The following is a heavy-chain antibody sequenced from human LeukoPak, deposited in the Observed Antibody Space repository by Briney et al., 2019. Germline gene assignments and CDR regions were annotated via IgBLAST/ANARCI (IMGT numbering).Heavy chain of an antibody. CDR3: ARDPGGDLYHDAFDI. J-gene: IGHJ3*02. CDR2: INPSGGST. V-gene: IGHV1-46*03. D-gene: IGHD4-17*01. CDR1: GYTFTSYY. Sequence: ASVKVSCKASGYTFTSYYMHWVRQAPGQGLEWMGIINPSGGSTSYAQKFQGRVTMTRDTSTSTVYMELSSLKSGDTAVYYCARDPGGDLYHDAFDIWGQGTMVTVSS.